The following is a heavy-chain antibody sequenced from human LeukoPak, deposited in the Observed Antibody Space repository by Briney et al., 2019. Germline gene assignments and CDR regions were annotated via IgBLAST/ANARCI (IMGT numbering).Heavy chain of an antibody. CDR1: GFTFSRYW. CDR3: VRIPNSANFPNWFDP. V-gene: IGHV3-7*01. Sequence: GGSLRLSCAASGFTFSRYWMAWVRQAPGKGLEWVANIKQDGSEQYHVESVRGRFTMSRDNAKNSLFLQMNSLRADDTAVYYCVRIPNSANFPNWFDPWGQGTLVTVSS. J-gene: IGHJ5*02. CDR2: IKQDGSEQ. D-gene: IGHD4/OR15-4a*01.